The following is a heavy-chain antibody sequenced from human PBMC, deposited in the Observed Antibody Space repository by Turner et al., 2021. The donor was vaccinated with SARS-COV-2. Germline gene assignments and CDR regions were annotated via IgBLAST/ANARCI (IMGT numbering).Heavy chain of an antibody. Sequence: QVQLQESGPGLVKPSETLSLTCTVSGGSISSYYWSWIRQPPGKGLEWIGYIYYSGSTKYNPSLKSRVTISEDTSKNQFSLKLSSVTAADTAVYYCARDQAYCGGDCYDYYYYYGMDVWDQGTTVTVSS. CDR3: ARDQAYCGGDCYDYYYYYGMDV. D-gene: IGHD2-21*02. V-gene: IGHV4-59*01. J-gene: IGHJ6*02. CDR1: GGSISSYY. CDR2: IYYSGST.